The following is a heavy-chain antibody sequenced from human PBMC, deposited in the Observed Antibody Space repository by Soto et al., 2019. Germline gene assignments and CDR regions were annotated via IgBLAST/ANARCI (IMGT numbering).Heavy chain of an antibody. V-gene: IGHV3-48*02. Sequence: EVQLVESGGGLVQPGGSLRLSCAASGFTFSSYSMNWVRQAPGKGLEWVSYISSSSSTIYYADSVKGRFTISRDNGKNSLYLQMNNLRDEDTDVYYCASAAVRRPTQHLNWFDPWGQGTLVNVSS. D-gene: IGHD4-17*01. CDR1: GFTFSSYS. CDR2: ISSSSSTI. CDR3: ASAAVRRPTQHLNWFDP. J-gene: IGHJ5*02.